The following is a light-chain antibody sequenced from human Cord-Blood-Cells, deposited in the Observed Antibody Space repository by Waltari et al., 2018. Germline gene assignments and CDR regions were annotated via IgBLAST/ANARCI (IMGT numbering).Light chain of an antibody. V-gene: IGKV3-15*01. J-gene: IGKJ2*01. Sequence: EIVMTQSPATLSVSPRETATLSCRASQSVSSNLAWYQQKPGQAPRLLIYGASTRATGIPARFSGSGSGTEFTLTISSLQSEDFAVYYCQQYNNWPPYTFGQGTKLETK. CDR3: QQYNNWPPYT. CDR1: QSVSSN. CDR2: GAS.